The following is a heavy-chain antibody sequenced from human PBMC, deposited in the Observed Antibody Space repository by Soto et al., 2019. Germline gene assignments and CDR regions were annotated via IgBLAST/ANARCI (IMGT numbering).Heavy chain of an antibody. J-gene: IGHJ3*02. Sequence: GASVKVSCKASGGTFSSYAISWVRQAPGQGLEWMGGIIPIFGTANYAQKFQGRVTITADKSTSTACMELSSLRSEDTAVYYCARDNAYYDILTGYPSRAFDIWGQGTMVTVSS. V-gene: IGHV1-69*06. CDR1: GGTFSSYA. CDR3: ARDNAYYDILTGYPSRAFDI. CDR2: IIPIFGTA. D-gene: IGHD3-9*01.